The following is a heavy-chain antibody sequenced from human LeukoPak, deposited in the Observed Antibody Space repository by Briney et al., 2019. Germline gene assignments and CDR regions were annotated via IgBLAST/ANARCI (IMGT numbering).Heavy chain of an antibody. Sequence: PGGSLRLSCAASGFTVSSNYMSWVRQAPGKGLEWVSVIYSGGSTYYADSVKGRFTISRDNSKNTLYLQMNSLRAEDTAVYYCARDCSSTSCHGWFDYWGQGTLVTVSS. J-gene: IGHJ4*02. CDR1: GFTVSSNY. V-gene: IGHV3-66*01. CDR2: IYSGGST. D-gene: IGHD2-2*01. CDR3: ARDCSSTSCHGWFDY.